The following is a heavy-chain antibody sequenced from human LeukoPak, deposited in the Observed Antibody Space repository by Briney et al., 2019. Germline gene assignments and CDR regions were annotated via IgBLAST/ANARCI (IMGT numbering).Heavy chain of an antibody. V-gene: IGHV1-2*02. J-gene: IGHJ6*02. D-gene: IGHD3-10*01. CDR3: AREFSGNPGYYGMDV. Sequence: ASVKVSCKASGYTFTGYYMHWVRQAPGQGLEWVGWINPNSGGTNYAQKFQGRVTMTRGTSIGTAYMELSRLRSDDTAVYYCAREFSGNPGYYGMDVWGQGTTVTVSS. CDR2: INPNSGGT. CDR1: GYTFTGYY.